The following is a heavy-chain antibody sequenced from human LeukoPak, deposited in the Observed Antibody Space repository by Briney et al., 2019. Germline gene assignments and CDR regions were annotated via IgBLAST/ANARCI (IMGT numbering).Heavy chain of an antibody. V-gene: IGHV4-61*02. CDR3: ARDGPYEATGSYFDAFDI. CDR1: GGSISSGSYY. D-gene: IGHD1-26*01. J-gene: IGHJ3*02. Sequence: SETLSLTCTVSGGSISSGSYYWSWIRQPAGKGLEWIGRIYTSGSTNYNPSLKSRVTISVDTSKNQLTLKLTSVTAADTAVYYCARDGPYEATGSYFDAFDIWGQGTMVTVSS. CDR2: IYTSGST.